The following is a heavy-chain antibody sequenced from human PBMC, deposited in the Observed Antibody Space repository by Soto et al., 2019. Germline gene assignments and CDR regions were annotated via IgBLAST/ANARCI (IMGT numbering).Heavy chain of an antibody. V-gene: IGHV1-8*01. CDR3: ARKPPNTGWFDS. J-gene: IGHJ5*01. CDR1: GYTFTYYD. Sequence: VASVKVSCKASGYTFTYYDINWVRQAAGQGLEWLGWMSPNSGNTGYAQKFQGRISMTRSTSIATAYMELSSLTSEDSAVYYCARKPPNTGWFDSWGRGTQVTVSS. D-gene: IGHD1-1*01. CDR2: MSPNSGNT.